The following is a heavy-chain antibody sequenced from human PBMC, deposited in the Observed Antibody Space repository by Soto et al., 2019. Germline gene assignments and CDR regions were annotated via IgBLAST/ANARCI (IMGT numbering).Heavy chain of an antibody. CDR3: AKDVSSRRWFD. J-gene: IGHJ5*02. Sequence: PSETLSLTCAVSGASIRRYHWSWIRQPAGKGLEWIGRMQHTGNTNYNPSLKSRVTMSVDTSKNQISLKMTSVTAADTAVYFCAKDVSSRRWFDHGARESWSPSPQ. V-gene: IGHV4-4*07. CDR1: GASIRRYH. D-gene: IGHD3-16*01. CDR2: MQHTGNT.